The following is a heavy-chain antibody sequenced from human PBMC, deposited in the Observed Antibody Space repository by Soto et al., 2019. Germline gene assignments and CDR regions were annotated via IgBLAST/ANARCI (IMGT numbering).Heavy chain of an antibody. V-gene: IGHV3-21*01. CDR1: GFTFSSYS. D-gene: IGHD1-26*01. CDR2: ISSSSSYI. CDR3: ARDRGGSYYAYFDY. J-gene: IGHJ4*02. Sequence: WGSLRLSCAASGFTFSSYSMNWVRQAPGKGLEWVSSISSSSSYIYYADSVKGRFTISRDNAKNSLYLQMNSLRAEDTAVYYCARDRGGSYYAYFDYWGQGTLVTVSS.